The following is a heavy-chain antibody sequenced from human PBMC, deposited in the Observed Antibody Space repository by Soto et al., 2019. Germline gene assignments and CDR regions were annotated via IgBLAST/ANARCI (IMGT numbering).Heavy chain of an antibody. Sequence: LETLSLTCTVSGGTISSWYWSWIRQPPGKGLEWIGYIYYSGSTNCNPSLKSRVTISVDTSKNQFSLKLSSVTAADTDVYYCARRYGSAIDYWGQGTLVTVSS. CDR2: IYYSGST. CDR1: GGTISSWY. CDR3: ARRYGSAIDY. V-gene: IGHV4-59*08. J-gene: IGHJ4*02. D-gene: IGHD1-26*01.